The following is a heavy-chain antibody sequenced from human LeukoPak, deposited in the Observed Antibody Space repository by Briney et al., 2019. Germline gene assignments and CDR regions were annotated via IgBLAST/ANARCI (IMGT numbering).Heavy chain of an antibody. J-gene: IGHJ4*02. Sequence: GASVKVSCKASGYILTGYYMHWVRQAPGQGLEWLGRINPDSGGTNYAQKFLGRVTMTRDTSINTAYMELTRLTSDDTAVYYCARDWSGVYCTGGSCQSLDYWGQGTLVTVSS. V-gene: IGHV1-2*06. CDR1: GYILTGYY. CDR2: INPDSGGT. CDR3: ARDWSGVYCTGGSCQSLDY. D-gene: IGHD2-15*01.